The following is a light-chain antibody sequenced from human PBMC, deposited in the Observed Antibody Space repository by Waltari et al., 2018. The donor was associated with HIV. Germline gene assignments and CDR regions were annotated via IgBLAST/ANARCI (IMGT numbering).Light chain of an antibody. CDR1: SSIVGDSTY. CDR3: CSYAGNYSYV. Sequence: QSALTQPRSVSGSPGQSVTISCTGTSSIVGDSTYVSWYRQNPGKVPKLMIYDVSKRPSGVPDRFSGSRSGNTASLTISGLQAEDEADYFCCSYAGNYSYVFGSGSRVTVL. V-gene: IGLV2-11*01. CDR2: DVS. J-gene: IGLJ1*01.